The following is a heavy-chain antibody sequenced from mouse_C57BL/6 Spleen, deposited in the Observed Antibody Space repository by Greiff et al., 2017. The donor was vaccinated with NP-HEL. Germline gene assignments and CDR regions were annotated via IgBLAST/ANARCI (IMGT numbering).Heavy chain of an antibody. CDR3: ITGGALYYFDY. Sequence: VQLQQSGAELVRPGASVKLSCTASGFNIKDDYMHWVKQRPEQGLEWIGWIDPENGDTEYASKFQGKATITADTSSNTAYLRLSSLTSEDTAVYYCITGGALYYFDYWGQGTTLTVSS. D-gene: IGHD6-1*01. V-gene: IGHV14-4*01. CDR2: IDPENGDT. CDR1: GFNIKDDY. J-gene: IGHJ2*01.